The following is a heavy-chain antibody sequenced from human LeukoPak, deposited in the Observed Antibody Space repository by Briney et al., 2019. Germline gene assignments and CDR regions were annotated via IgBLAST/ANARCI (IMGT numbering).Heavy chain of an antibody. V-gene: IGHV3-48*03. D-gene: IGHD3-10*02. J-gene: IGHJ6*04. CDR1: GLTFSSYE. CDR2: ISSSGRTI. Sequence: PGGSLRLSCAASGLTFSSYEMNWVRQAPGKGLEWVSYISSSGRTIYYPDSVKGRFTISRDNAKNSLYLQMNSLRAEDTAVYYCAELGITMIGGVWGKGTTVTISS. CDR3: AELGITMIGGV.